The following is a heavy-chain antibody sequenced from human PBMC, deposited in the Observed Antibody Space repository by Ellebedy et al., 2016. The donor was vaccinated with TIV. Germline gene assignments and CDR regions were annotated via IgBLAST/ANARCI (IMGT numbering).Heavy chain of an antibody. CDR2: ISAFNSHT. CDR1: GGTFSSYA. J-gene: IGHJ4*02. V-gene: IGHV1-18*01. D-gene: IGHD3-22*01. Sequence: ASVKVSCKASGGTFSSYAISWVRQAPGQGLEWMGWISAFNSHTNYAQKFQGRVTVTTETSTNTAYMDLRSLRSDDTAVFYCARTHNSGYYPDYWGQGTLVTVSS. CDR3: ARTHNSGYYPDY.